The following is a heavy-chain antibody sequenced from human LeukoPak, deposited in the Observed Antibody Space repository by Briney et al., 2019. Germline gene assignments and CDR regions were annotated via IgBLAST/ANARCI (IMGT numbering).Heavy chain of an antibody. CDR3: ASTDYDSSGLTHDY. D-gene: IGHD3-22*01. V-gene: IGHV4-31*03. CDR2: IYYSGST. J-gene: IGHJ4*02. Sequence: SETLSLTCTVSGGSLSSGGYYWSWIRQHPGKGLEWIGYIYYSGSTYYNPSLKSRVTISVDTSKNQFSLKLSSVTAADTAVYYCASTDYDSSGLTHDYWGQGTLVTVSS. CDR1: GGSLSSGGYY.